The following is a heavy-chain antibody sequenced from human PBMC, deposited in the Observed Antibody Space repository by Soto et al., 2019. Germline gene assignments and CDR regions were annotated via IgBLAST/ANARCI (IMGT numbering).Heavy chain of an antibody. V-gene: IGHV4-31*03. CDR1: GGSISSGGYY. Sequence: SETLSLTCTVSGGSISSGGYYWSWIRQHPGKGLEWIGYIYYSGSTYYNPSLKSRVTISVDTSKNQFSLKLSSVTAADTAVYYCARLGDVVVVPAAIRGRAFDYWGQGTLVTVSS. CDR3: ARLGDVVVVPAAIRGRAFDY. CDR2: IYYSGST. J-gene: IGHJ4*02. D-gene: IGHD2-2*02.